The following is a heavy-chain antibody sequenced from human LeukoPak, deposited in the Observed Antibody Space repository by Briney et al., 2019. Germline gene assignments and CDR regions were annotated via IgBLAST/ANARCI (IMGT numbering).Heavy chain of an antibody. V-gene: IGHV1-18*01. CDR1: GYTFTSYD. CDR2: ISAYNGNT. Sequence: ASVKVSCKASGYTFTSYDISWVRQAPGQGLEWMGWISAYNGNTNYAQKLQGRVTMTTDTSTGTAYMELSSLRSDDTALYYCARNSRVASTSGLNYWGQGTLVTVSS. CDR3: ARNSRVASTSGLNY. J-gene: IGHJ4*02. D-gene: IGHD4-23*01.